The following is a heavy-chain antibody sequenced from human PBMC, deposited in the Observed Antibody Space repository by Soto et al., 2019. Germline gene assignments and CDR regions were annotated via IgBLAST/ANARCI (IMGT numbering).Heavy chain of an antibody. CDR3: ASVNGGDSEYYFDF. CDR2: IYYSGRT. Sequence: SETLSLTCTVSGGSISSGCYYWSWIRQHPGKGLGWIGNIYYSGRTYYNPSLKIRVTLSVDTSKNHFSLTLRSATAADSSMYYCASVNGGDSEYYFDFWGQGTLVTVSS. J-gene: IGHJ4*02. CDR1: GGSISSGCYY. D-gene: IGHD2-21*02. V-gene: IGHV4-31*03.